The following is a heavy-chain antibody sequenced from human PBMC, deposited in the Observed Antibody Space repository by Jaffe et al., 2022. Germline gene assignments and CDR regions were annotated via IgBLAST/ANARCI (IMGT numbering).Heavy chain of an antibody. CDR2: ITGNGVDT. J-gene: IGHJ4*02. CDR3: AKGGVEVPFDQ. CDR1: GFTFSSIS. Sequence: EVQLLESGGALVQPGGSLRLSCAASGFTFSSISMYWVRQAPGKGLERVSGITGNGVDTNYADSVQGRFTISRDNFKNTLYLQMNSLRVEDTAMYYCAKGGVEVPFDQWGQGTLVTVSS. D-gene: IGHD3-3*01. V-gene: IGHV3-23*01.